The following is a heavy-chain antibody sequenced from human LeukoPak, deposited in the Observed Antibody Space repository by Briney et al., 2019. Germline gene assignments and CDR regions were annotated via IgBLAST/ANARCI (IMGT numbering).Heavy chain of an antibody. D-gene: IGHD3-3*01. CDR1: GFTLDDYA. V-gene: IGHV3-43*02. CDR3: AKDNRMPHYDFWSGYYPGVYYYYYMDV. CDR2: ISGDGGST. Sequence: PGGSLRLSCAASGFTLDDYAMHWVRQAPGKGLEWVSLISGDGGSTYYADSVKGRFTISRDNSKNSLYLQMNRLRTEDTALYYCAKDNRMPHYDFWSGYYPGVYYYYYMDVWGKGTTVTVSS. J-gene: IGHJ6*03.